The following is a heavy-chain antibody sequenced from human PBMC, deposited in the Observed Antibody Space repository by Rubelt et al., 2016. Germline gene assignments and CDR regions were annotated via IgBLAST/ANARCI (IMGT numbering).Heavy chain of an antibody. Sequence: QLQLQESGPGLVKPSETLSLPCTVSGGSIIPYCWSWIRQPPGKGLEWIGYILYTGPTDYTPSLKDRVTISLDTSKSQFSRERGLGVDADTATYLCAGGDMTGYISGRWSLDGFDIWGQGTMVTVSS. CDR2: ILYTGPT. CDR1: GGSIIPYC. CDR3: AGGDMTGYISGRWSLDGFDI. J-gene: IGHJ3*02. V-gene: IGHV4-59*01. D-gene: IGHD3-9*01.